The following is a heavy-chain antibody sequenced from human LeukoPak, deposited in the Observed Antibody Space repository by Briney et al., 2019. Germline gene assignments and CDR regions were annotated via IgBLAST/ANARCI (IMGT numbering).Heavy chain of an antibody. D-gene: IGHD3-16*01. CDR3: ARQPGWGYYYYMDV. V-gene: IGHV4-61*01. CDR2: IYYSGST. CDR1: GGSVSSGSYY. J-gene: IGHJ6*03. Sequence: PSETLTLNCTVSGGSVSSGSYYWSWIRQPPGKGLEWIGYIYYSGSTNYNPSLKSRVTISVDTSKNQFSLKLSSVTAADTAVYYCARQPGWGYYYYMDVWGKGTTVTVSS.